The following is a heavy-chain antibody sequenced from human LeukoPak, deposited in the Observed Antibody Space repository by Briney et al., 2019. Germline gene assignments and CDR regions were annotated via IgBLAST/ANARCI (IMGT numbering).Heavy chain of an antibody. J-gene: IGHJ4*02. Sequence: ASETLSLTCTVSGGSISSYYWSWIRQPAGKGLEWIGRIYTSGSTNYNPSLKSRVTMSVDTSKNQFSLKLSSVTAADTAVYYCARDPVGYCSSTGCSYFDYWGQGTLVTVSS. CDR1: GGSISSYY. V-gene: IGHV4-4*07. CDR3: ARDPVGYCSSTGCSYFDY. CDR2: IYTSGST. D-gene: IGHD2-2*01.